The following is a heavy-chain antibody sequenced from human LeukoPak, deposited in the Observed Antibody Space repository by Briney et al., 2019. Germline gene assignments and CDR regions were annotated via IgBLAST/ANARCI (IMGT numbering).Heavy chain of an antibody. CDR1: GFTFSSYG. CDR2: IWYDGSNK. J-gene: IGHJ5*02. D-gene: IGHD2-2*01. V-gene: IGHV3-33*01. Sequence: GGSLRLSCAASGFTFSSYGMHWVRQAPGKGLKWVAVIWYDGSNKYYADSVKGRFTISRDNSKNTLYLQMNSLRAEDTAVYYCARVLSACSSTSCYNWFDPWGQGTLVTVSS. CDR3: ARVLSACSSTSCYNWFDP.